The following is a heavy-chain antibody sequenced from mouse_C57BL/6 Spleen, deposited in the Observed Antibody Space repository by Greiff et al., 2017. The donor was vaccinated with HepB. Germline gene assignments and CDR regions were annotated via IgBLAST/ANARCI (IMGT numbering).Heavy chain of an antibody. J-gene: IGHJ1*03. CDR3: ARNPFITTVVAHWYFDV. CDR2: ISYSGST. D-gene: IGHD1-1*01. CDR1: GYSITSDY. Sequence: DVKLQESGPGLAKPSQTLSLTCSVTGYSITSDYWNWIRKFPGSKLEYMGYISYSGSTYYNPSLKSRISITRDTSKNQYYLQLNSVTTEDTATYYCARNPFITTVVAHWYFDVWGTGTTVTVSS. V-gene: IGHV3-8*01.